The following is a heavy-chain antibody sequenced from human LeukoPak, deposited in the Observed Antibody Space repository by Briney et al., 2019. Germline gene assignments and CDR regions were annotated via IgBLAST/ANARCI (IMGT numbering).Heavy chain of an antibody. CDR1: GFSLSSYW. V-gene: IGHV3-74*01. CDR3: ARGSYYFDY. Sequence: GESLRLSCAASGFSLSSYWMPWVRQVPGKGLVWVSRINSDGSSTSYADSVKGRCSISRDNAKNTLYLQMNSLRAEDTAVYFCARGSYYFDYWGQGTLVTVSS. CDR2: INSDGSST. J-gene: IGHJ4*02. D-gene: IGHD1-26*01.